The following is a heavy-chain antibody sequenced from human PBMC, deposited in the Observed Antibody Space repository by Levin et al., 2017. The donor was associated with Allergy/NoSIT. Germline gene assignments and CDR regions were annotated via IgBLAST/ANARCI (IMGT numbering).Heavy chain of an antibody. CDR3: AKKAKVPAPAVYYFDY. J-gene: IGHJ4*02. CDR2: ISGSGGLT. Sequence: EASVKVSCAASGFTFSSYAMNWVRQAPGKGLEWVSSISGSGGLTYYADSVKGRFTISRDNSKNTVYLEMNSLRAEDTGVYYCAKKAKVPAPAVYYFDYWGQGTLVTVSS. V-gene: IGHV3-23*01. D-gene: IGHD2-8*01. CDR1: GFTFSSYA.